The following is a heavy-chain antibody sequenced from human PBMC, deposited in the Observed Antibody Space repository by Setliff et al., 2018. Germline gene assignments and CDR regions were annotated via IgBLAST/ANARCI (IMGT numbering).Heavy chain of an antibody. CDR3: ARGNYGSGSPVYVWFDP. V-gene: IGHV3-66*02. CDR2: IYTGGST. J-gene: IGHJ5*02. Sequence: LRLSCAASGFTVSSSYMTWVRQAPGKGLEWVSVIYTGGSTYYADSMKDRFTISRDTSKNTLYLQMNSLRAEDTAVYYCARGNYGSGSPVYVWFDPWGQGTLVTVSS. CDR1: GFTVSSSY. D-gene: IGHD3-10*01.